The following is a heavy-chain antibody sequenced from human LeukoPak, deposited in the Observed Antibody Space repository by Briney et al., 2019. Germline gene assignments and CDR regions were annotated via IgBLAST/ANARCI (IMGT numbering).Heavy chain of an antibody. J-gene: IGHJ5*02. CDR3: ARRDGWFDP. V-gene: IGHV4-38-2*01. Sequence: PSETLSLTCAVSGYSISSGYYWGWIRQPPGKGLEWIGSIYHSGSTYYNTSLNSRVTISVDTSKNQFSLKLSAVTAADTAVYYCARRDGWFDPWGQGTLVIVSS. CDR2: IYHSGST. D-gene: IGHD5-24*01. CDR1: GYSISSGYY.